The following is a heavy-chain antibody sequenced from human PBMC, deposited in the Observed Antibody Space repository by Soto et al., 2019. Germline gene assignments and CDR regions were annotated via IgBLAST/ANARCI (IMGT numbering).Heavy chain of an antibody. CDR1: GGSITSSGYY. D-gene: IGHD2-2*01. CDR3: ARGGGSTKVDY. J-gene: IGHJ4*02. CDR2: TSNSGST. Sequence: QVQLQESGPGLVKPSQTLSLTCTVSGGSITSSGYYCSWIRQHPGEVLEWIGFTSNSGSTSYNPSLKSRVTISVDTSSNQFSLNLKSVTAADTAVYYCARGGGSTKVDYWGQGTLVTVSP. V-gene: IGHV4-31*03.